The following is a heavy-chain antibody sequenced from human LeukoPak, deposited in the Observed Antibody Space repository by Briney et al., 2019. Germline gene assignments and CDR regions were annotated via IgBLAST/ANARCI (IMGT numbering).Heavy chain of an antibody. CDR1: GFTFSSYW. J-gene: IGHJ4*02. V-gene: IGHV3-7*01. CDR3: ASHVFIIVQTFDY. Sequence: GGSLRLSCAASGFTFSSYWMSWVRQAPGKGLEWVVNIKQDGSEKYYVDSVKGRFTISRDNAKNSLYLQMNSLRAEDTAVYYCASHVFIIVQTFDYWAQGTLVTVSS. CDR2: IKQDGSEK. D-gene: IGHD2/OR15-2a*01.